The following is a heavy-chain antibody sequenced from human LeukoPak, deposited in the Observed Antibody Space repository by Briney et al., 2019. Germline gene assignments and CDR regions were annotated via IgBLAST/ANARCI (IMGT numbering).Heavy chain of an antibody. CDR1: GFPFRSYA. CDR2: ITLDGIST. CDR3: ARVAVPGTYDY. Sequence: PGGFLRPSCAASGFPFRSYAMHWVRQAPGKGLEYVSAITLDGISTYYANSVKGRFTISRDNSKNTLYLQMGSLRAEDMAVYYCARVAVPGTYDYWGQGTLVAVSS. V-gene: IGHV3-64*01. D-gene: IGHD6-19*01. J-gene: IGHJ4*02.